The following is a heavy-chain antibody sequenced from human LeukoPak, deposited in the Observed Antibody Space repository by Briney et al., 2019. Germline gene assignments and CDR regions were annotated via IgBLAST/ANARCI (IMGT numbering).Heavy chain of an antibody. Sequence: ASVKVSCKASGYTFTSYYMRWVRQAPGQGLEWMGIINPSGGSTRYAQKFQGRVTMTRDTSTSTVYMELSSLRSEDTAVYYCARDLTQSYYDFWSGYPRAYGMDVWGQGTTVTVSS. D-gene: IGHD3-3*01. J-gene: IGHJ6*02. V-gene: IGHV1-46*01. CDR3: ARDLTQSYYDFWSGYPRAYGMDV. CDR2: INPSGGST. CDR1: GYTFTSYY.